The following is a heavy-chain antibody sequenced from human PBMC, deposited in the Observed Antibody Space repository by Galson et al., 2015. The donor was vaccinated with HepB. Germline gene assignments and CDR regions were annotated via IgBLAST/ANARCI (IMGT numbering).Heavy chain of an antibody. CDR3: ARLESSSLSPYFNF. CDR1: GGSISSSDYY. V-gene: IGHV4-39*01. Sequence: LSLTCTVSGGSISSSDYYWGWIRQPPGKGLEWLGNVYYSGATYYNPSLKTRVTLSVDTSKNQFSLKLNSVTAADTAVYYCARLESSSLSPYFNFWGQGTLVTVSS. CDR2: VYYSGAT. D-gene: IGHD5-24*01. J-gene: IGHJ4*02.